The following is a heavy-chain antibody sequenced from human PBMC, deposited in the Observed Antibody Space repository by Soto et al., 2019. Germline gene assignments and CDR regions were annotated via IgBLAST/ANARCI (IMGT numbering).Heavy chain of an antibody. CDR1: DASFNIADFP. Sequence: PSETLSLTCTVSDASFNIADFPCNWVRQSPGKGLEWLASISGSVTTSYNPALKSRLTMSGDPSKNLFFLRLASVTAADTAIYYCSRSDDPLTVPAVLEYWGQGTLVTVSS. J-gene: IGHJ4*02. V-gene: IGHV4-30-4*08. CDR2: ISGSVTT. D-gene: IGHD2-2*01. CDR3: SRSDDPLTVPAVLEY.